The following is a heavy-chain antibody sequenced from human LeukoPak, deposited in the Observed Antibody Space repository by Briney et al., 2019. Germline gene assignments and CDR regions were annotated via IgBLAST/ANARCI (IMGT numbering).Heavy chain of an antibody. V-gene: IGHV4-4*07. CDR3: ARSVEGYCSGGSCYSYYYYMDV. D-gene: IGHD2-15*01. J-gene: IGHJ6*03. CDR1: GGSISSYY. CDR2: IYTSGST. Sequence: SETLSLTCSVSGGSISSYYWSWIRQPAGKGLEWIGRIYTSGSTNYNPSLKSRVTMSVDTSKNQFSLKLSSVTAADTAVYYCARSVEGYCSGGSCYSYYYYMDVWGKGTTVAVSS.